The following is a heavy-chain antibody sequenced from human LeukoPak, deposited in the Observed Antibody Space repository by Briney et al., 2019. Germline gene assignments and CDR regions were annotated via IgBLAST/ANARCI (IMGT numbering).Heavy chain of an antibody. CDR2: ISSNGGST. D-gene: IGHD4-23*01. CDR3: VKARWYRDFDY. Sequence: GGSLRLSCSASGLTFSSYAMHWVRQAPGKGLEYVSAISSNGGSTYYADSVKGRFTISRDNSKSTLYLQMSSLRAEDTAVYYCVKARWYRDFDYWGQGTLVTVSS. J-gene: IGHJ4*02. CDR1: GLTFSSYA. V-gene: IGHV3-64D*06.